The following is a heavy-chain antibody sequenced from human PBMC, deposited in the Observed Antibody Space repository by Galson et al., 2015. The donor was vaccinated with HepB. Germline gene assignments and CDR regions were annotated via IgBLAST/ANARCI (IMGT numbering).Heavy chain of an antibody. CDR3: GKLCGGDCYDSTDY. V-gene: IGHV3-74*01. D-gene: IGHD2-21*02. CDR2: IDSDGSTT. J-gene: IGHJ4*02. Sequence: SLRLSCAASRFTFSSYWMHWVRQAPGKGLEWVSGIDSDGSTTNYADSVKGRFTISRDNAKNTLYLQMNSLRAEDTAVYYCGKLCGGDCYDSTDYWGQGTLVTVSS. CDR1: RFTFSSYW.